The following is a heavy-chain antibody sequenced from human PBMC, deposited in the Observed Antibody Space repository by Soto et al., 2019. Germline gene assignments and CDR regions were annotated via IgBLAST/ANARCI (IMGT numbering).Heavy chain of an antibody. CDR3: ARGQIQSDFDY. CDR1: GYTFTSYG. CDR2: ITAYNDNT. V-gene: IGHV1-18*04. J-gene: IGHJ4*02. Sequence: GASVKVSCKASGYTFTSYGLNWVRQAPGQGLEWMGWITAYNDNTNYAQKVQGRAILTIETSTTTGYMELRSLRSDDTAVYYCARGQIQSDFDYWGQGTLVTVSS. D-gene: IGHD3-3*01.